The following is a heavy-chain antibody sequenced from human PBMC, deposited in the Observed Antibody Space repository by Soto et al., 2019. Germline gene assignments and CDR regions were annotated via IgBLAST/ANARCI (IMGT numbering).Heavy chain of an antibody. V-gene: IGHV3-30*03. CDR2: ISYDGSNK. CDR1: GFTFSTFG. Sequence: QVQLVESGGGVVQPGRSLRLSCAASGFTFSTFGMHWVRQAPGKGLEWVAVISYDGSNKYYADSVKGRFTISRDNSKNTLYLKMNSLRAEDTAVYYCARDSGSGYGSYYYYGMDVWGQGTAVTVSS. D-gene: IGHD5-12*01. CDR3: ARDSGSGYGSYYYYGMDV. J-gene: IGHJ6*02.